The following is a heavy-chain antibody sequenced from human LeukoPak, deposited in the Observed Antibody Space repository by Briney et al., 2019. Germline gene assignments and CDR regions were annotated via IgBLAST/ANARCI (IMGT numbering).Heavy chain of an antibody. CDR3: ARGAYSSGWAYFDH. D-gene: IGHD6-19*01. J-gene: IGHJ4*02. V-gene: IGHV3-48*04. CDR2: ISFSVNTK. CDR1: GFTFSDYS. Sequence: GGSLRLSCAASGFTFSDYSMNWVRRAPGKGLEWVSYISFSVNTKYYGDSVKGRFTISRDNAKNSLYLHMDSLRAEDTAVYYCARGAYSSGWAYFDHWGQGTLVTVSS.